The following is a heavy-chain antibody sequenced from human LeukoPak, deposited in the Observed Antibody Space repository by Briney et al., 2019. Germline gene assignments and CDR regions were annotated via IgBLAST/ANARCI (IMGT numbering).Heavy chain of an antibody. CDR2: IIPIFGTA. J-gene: IGHJ4*02. CDR3: ARDQPFYGGCDY. Sequence: SVNVSCKASGGTFSSYAISWVRQAPGQGLECMGGIIPIFGTANYAQKFQGRVTITADESTSTAYMELSSLRSEDTAVYYCARDQPFYGGCDYWGQGTLVTVSS. D-gene: IGHD2/OR15-2a*01. V-gene: IGHV1-69*13. CDR1: GGTFSSYA.